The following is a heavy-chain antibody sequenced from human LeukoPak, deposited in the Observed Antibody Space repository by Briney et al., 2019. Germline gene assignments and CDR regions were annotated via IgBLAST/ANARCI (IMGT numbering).Heavy chain of an antibody. V-gene: IGHV4-34*01. CDR3: ARAGYSSSLMEGYFDY. CDR1: GGSFSGYY. Sequence: SETLSLTCAVYGGSFSGYYLSWIRQPPGKGLEWIGEINHSGSTNYNPSLKSRVTISVDTSKNQFSLKLSSVTAADTAVYYCARAGYSSSLMEGYFDYWGQGTLVPVSS. CDR2: INHSGST. J-gene: IGHJ4*02. D-gene: IGHD6-6*01.